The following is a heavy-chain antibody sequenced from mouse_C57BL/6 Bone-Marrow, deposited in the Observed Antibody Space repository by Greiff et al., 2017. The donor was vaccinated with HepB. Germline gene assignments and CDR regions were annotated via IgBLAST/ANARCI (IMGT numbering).Heavy chain of an antibody. D-gene: IGHD1-1*01. CDR3: ARRDTTVVAEDY. V-gene: IGHV8-12*01. CDR2: IYWDDDK. J-gene: IGHJ2*01. Sequence: QVTLKVCGPGILQSSQTLSLTCSFSGFSLSTSGMGVSWIRQPSGKGLEWLAHIYWDDDKRYNPSLKSRLTISKDTSRNQVFLKITSVDTADTATYYCARRDTTVVAEDYWGQGTTLTVSS. CDR1: GFSLSTSGMG.